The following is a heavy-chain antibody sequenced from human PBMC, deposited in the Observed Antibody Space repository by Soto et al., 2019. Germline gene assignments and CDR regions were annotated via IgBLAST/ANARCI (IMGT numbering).Heavy chain of an antibody. CDR2: INVGNGNT. V-gene: IGHV1-3*01. CDR3: ATPHDYDACLDS. CDR1: GSTFTRYN. Sequence: QVQFVQSGAEVKKPGASVKVSCKTPGSTFTRYNIHWVRQAPGQRLEWMGWINVGNGNTRYSQKFQGRLTLTRDTPGNTAYLELNSLISEDTAVYYCATPHDYDACLDSWGQGTLVTVSS. J-gene: IGHJ4*02. D-gene: IGHD3-22*01.